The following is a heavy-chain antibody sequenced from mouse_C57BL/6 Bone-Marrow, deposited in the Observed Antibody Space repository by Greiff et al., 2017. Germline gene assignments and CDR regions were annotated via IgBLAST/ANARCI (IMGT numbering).Heavy chain of an antibody. V-gene: IGHV1-69*01. J-gene: IGHJ2*01. D-gene: IGHD1-1*01. CDR1: GYTFTSYW. CDR2: IDPSDSYT. CDR3: AREDYYGSSFDY. Sequence: QVQLQQPGAELVMPVASVKLSCKASGYTFTSYWMHWVKQRPGQGLEWIGEIDPSDSYTNYNQKFKGKSTLTVDKSSSTAYMQLSSLTSEDSAVYYCAREDYYGSSFDYWGQGTTLTVSS.